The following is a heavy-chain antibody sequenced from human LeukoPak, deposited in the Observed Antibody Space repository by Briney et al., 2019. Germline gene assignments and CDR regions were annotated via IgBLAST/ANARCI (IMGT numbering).Heavy chain of an antibody. CDR2: ISGSGDIT. D-gene: IGHD6-13*01. V-gene: IGHV3-23*01. J-gene: IGHJ4*02. Sequence: PGGSLRLSCAASGFTFSSYAMTWVLQAPGKGLEWVSTISGSGDITYHADSVKGRFTISRDNSKNTLYLQMNYLRVEDTALYYCAKHAAAEIDYWGQGTLVTVSS. CDR1: GFTFSSYA. CDR3: AKHAAAEIDY.